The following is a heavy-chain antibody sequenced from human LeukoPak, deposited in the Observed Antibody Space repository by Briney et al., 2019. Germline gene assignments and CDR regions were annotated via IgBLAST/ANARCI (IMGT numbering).Heavy chain of an antibody. J-gene: IGHJ4*02. V-gene: IGHV1-24*01. Sequence: ASVKVSCKVSGYTLTELSMHWVRQAPGKGLEWMGGFDPEDGETIYAQKFQGRVTMTEDTSTDTAYMELSSLRSEDTAVYYCARVGLSSGYVDYWGQGTLVTVSS. CDR1: GYTLTELS. CDR2: FDPEDGET. D-gene: IGHD1-26*01. CDR3: ARVGLSSGYVDY.